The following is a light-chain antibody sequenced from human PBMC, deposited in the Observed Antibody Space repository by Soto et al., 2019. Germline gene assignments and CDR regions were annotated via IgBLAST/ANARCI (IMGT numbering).Light chain of an antibody. CDR1: SSDIGAGHD. CDR2: GNN. Sequence: QSVLTQPPSVSGAPGQRVTISCTGSSSDIGAGHDVHWYQHLPGTAPKLLIYGNNNRPSGVPDRFSGSKSGTSASLAITGLQAEDEADYYCQSYDSSLSGVIFGGGTKLTVL. V-gene: IGLV1-40*01. J-gene: IGLJ2*01. CDR3: QSYDSSLSGVI.